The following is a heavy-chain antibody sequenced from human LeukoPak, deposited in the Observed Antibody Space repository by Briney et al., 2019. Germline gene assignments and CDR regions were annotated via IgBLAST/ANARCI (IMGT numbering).Heavy chain of an antibody. V-gene: IGHV3-23*01. CDR2: ISGSGGST. J-gene: IGHJ3*02. CDR3: AKDRWGYCSSTSCPGAFDI. D-gene: IGHD2-2*01. CDR1: GFTFSDYY. Sequence: GGSLRLSCAASGFTFSDYYMSWIRQAPGKGLEWVSAISGSGGSTYYADSVKGRFTISRDNSKNTLYLQMNSLRAEDTAVYYCAKDRWGYCSSTSCPGAFDIWGQGTMVTVSS.